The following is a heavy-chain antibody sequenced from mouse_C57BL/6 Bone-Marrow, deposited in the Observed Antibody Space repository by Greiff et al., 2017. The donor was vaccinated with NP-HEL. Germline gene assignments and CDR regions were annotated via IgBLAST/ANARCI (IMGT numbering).Heavy chain of an antibody. CDR1: GYAFSSYW. V-gene: IGHV1-80*01. Sequence: QVQLQQSGAELVKPGASVKISCKASGYAFSSYWMNWVKQRPGKGLEWIARIYPGSGNTYYNEKFKGKATLTAEKSSSTAYMQLSSLTSEDSAVYFCARGGHWGQGTTLTVSS. CDR2: IYPGSGNT. J-gene: IGHJ2*01. CDR3: ARGGH.